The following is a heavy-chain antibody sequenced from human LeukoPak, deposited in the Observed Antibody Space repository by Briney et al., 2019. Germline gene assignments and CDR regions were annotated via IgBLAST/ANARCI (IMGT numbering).Heavy chain of an antibody. CDR3: TRRVDATRWYDP. J-gene: IGHJ5*02. CDR1: GFSFSTYC. CDR2: INGDGSTT. D-gene: IGHD2-15*01. Sequence: GGSLRLSCAASGFSFSTYCMHWVRHAPGEGLVWVSRINGDGSTTNYADSVKGRFTISRDNAKNTLYLQMNSLRAEDTAVYYCTRRVDATRWYDPWGQGTLVTVSS. V-gene: IGHV3-74*01.